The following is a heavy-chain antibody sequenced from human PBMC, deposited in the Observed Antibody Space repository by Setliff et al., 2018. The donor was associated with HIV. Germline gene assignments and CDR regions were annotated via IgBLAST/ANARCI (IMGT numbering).Heavy chain of an antibody. J-gene: IGHJ6*02. CDR1: GGSLSYYY. CDR3: ARGRDCDSSNCLLRYYYNYGLDV. V-gene: IGHV4-34*01. Sequence: SLTCSIYGGSLSYYYWSWLRQSPGKGLEWIGEVFDSGSVNYNPSLKSRVTISVDTSKKEFSLKLASVTAADTAVYFCARGRDCDSSNCLLRYYYNYGLDVWGQGTTVTVS. CDR2: VFDSGSV. D-gene: IGHD2-2*01.